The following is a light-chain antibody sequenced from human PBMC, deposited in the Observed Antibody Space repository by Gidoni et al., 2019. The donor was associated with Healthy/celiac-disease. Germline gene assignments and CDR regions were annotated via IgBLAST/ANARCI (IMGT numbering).Light chain of an antibody. J-gene: IGLJ2*01. Sequence: QSVLTQPPSVSGAPGQRVTISCTGSSSNIGAGYDVHWYQQLPGTAPNLLIYGNSNRPSGVPDRFSGSKSGTSASLAITGLQAEDEADYYCQSYDSSLSGSVFGGGTKL. CDR3: QSYDSSLSGSV. CDR1: SSNIGAGYD. V-gene: IGLV1-40*01. CDR2: GNS.